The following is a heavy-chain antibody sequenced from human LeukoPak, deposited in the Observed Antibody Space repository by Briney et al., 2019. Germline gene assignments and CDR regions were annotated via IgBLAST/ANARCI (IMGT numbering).Heavy chain of an antibody. CDR1: GFTFSGYE. D-gene: IGHD5-24*01. V-gene: IGHV3-48*03. J-gene: IGHJ3*02. Sequence: PGGSLRLSCAASGFTFSGYEMNWVRQAPGKGLEWVSYITGSGSAVFYSDSVKGRFTISRDNAENSLYLQMNSLRAEDTAVYYCARDQTAMANSRAFDIWGQRTTVTVSS. CDR2: ITGSGSAV. CDR3: ARDQTAMANSRAFDI.